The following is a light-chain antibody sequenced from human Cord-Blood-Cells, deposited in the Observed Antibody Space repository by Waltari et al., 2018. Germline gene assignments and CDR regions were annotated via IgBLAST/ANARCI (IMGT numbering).Light chain of an antibody. Sequence: DIQMTQSPSSLSASVADRVTMPCRASQSISSYLNWYQQKPGKAPKLLIYAASRLQSGVPSRFSGSGSGTDFTLTISSLQPEDFATYYCQQSYSTPPYTFGQGTKLEIK. CDR1: QSISSY. V-gene: IGKV1-39*01. CDR2: AAS. J-gene: IGKJ2*01. CDR3: QQSYSTPPYT.